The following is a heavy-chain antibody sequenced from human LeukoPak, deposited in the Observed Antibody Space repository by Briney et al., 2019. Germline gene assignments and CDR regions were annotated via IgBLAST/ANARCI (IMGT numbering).Heavy chain of an antibody. Sequence: TSSQTLSLTCTVSGGSISSGGYYWSWIRQHPGKGLEWIGYIYYSGSTYYNPSLKSRVTISVDTSKNQFSLKPSSVTAADTAVYYCARWYSSSSFDYWGQGTLVTVSS. CDR2: IYYSGST. D-gene: IGHD6-6*01. CDR1: GGSISSGGYY. V-gene: IGHV4-31*03. CDR3: ARWYSSSSFDY. J-gene: IGHJ4*02.